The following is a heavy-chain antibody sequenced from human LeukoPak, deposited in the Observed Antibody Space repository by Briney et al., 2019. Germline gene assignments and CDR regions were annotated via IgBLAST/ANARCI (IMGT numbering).Heavy chain of an antibody. CDR3: TTGTTSLLYYFDY. Sequence: GGSLRLSCAASGFTFSNAWMSWVRQAPGKGLEWVGRIKSKTDGGTTDYAAPVKGRFTISRDDSENTLYLQMNSLKTEDTAVYYCTTGTTSLLYYFDYWGQGTLVTVSS. CDR2: IKSKTDGGTT. J-gene: IGHJ4*02. D-gene: IGHD1-1*01. V-gene: IGHV3-15*01. CDR1: GFTFSNAW.